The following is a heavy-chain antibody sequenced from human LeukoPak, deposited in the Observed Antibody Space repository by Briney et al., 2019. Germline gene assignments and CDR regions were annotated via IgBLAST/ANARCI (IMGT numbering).Heavy chain of an antibody. V-gene: IGHV4-59*08. CDR2: IYYSGST. D-gene: IGHD3-22*01. CDR1: GGSISSYY. CDR3: ARQSYDSSGDAFDI. Sequence: SETLSLTCTVSGGSISSYYWSWIRQPPGKGLEWIGYIYYSGSTNYNPSLKSRVTISVGTSKNQFSLKLSSVTAADTAVYYCARQSYDSSGDAFDIWGQGTMVTVSS. J-gene: IGHJ3*02.